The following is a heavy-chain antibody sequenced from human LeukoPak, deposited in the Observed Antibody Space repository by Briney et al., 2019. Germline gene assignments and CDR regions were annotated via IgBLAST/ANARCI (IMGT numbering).Heavy chain of an antibody. CDR2: IRSKAYGGTT. J-gene: IGHJ4*02. CDR3: TRDLPYYYDSSGYSGY. D-gene: IGHD3-22*01. Sequence: GGSLRLSCTASGFTFGDYAMNWFRQAPGKGLEWVGFIRSKAYGGTTEYAASVKGRFTISRDDSKSIAYLQMNSLKNEDTAVYYCTRDLPYYYDSSGYSGYWGQGTLVTVSS. CDR1: GFTFGDYA. V-gene: IGHV3-49*03.